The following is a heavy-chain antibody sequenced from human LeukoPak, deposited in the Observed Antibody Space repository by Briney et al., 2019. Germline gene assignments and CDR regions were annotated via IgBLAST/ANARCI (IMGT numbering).Heavy chain of an antibody. CDR2: INEDGSIT. D-gene: IGHD4-17*01. Sequence: GGSLRLSCAVSGFTFRTYWMHWVRQVPGEGLGWVSRINEDGSITNYADSVKGRFSISRDNAKNTLYLQMNSLRAEDTAIYYCATELRPNDYWGQGTLVAVSS. J-gene: IGHJ4*02. V-gene: IGHV3-74*01. CDR3: ATELRPNDY. CDR1: GFTFRTYW.